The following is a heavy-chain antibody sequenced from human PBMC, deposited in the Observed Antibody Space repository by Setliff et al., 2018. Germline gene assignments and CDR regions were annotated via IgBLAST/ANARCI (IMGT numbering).Heavy chain of an antibody. J-gene: IGHJ4*02. CDR3: ARAPLESGYYYGQGHYFDY. CDR2: INPGGGST. V-gene: IGHV1-46*01. D-gene: IGHD5-18*01. Sequence: ASVKVSCKASGYTFTSYGVHWVRQAPGQRLEWMGWINPGGGSTTYAQKFQGRVTMTRDTSTSTVYMELSSPRSEDTAVYYCARAPLESGYYYGQGHYFDYWGQGTLVTVSS. CDR1: GYTFTSYG.